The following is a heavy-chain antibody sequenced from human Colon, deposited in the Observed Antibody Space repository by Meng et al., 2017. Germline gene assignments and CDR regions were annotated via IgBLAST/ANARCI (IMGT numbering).Heavy chain of an antibody. V-gene: IGHV4-39*01. CDR3: ARAVAGDTFDY. CDR2: IYASGSA. Sequence: QLQESGPGLVKPSETLSLPCNVSGVSIRSSSYYWGWIRQAPGKGLEWIGSIYASGSAPNNPSLKSRVTISVDTSKNQFSLSLTSVTAADTAVYYCARAVAGDTFDYWDQGTLVTVSS. D-gene: IGHD6-19*01. CDR1: GVSIRSSSYY. J-gene: IGHJ4*02.